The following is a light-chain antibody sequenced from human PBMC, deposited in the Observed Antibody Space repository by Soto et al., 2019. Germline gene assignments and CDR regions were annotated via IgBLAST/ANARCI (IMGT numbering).Light chain of an antibody. CDR1: SSDVGNYNL. Sequence: QSALTQPASVSGSPGQSITISCTGTSSDVGNYNLVSWYQQHPGKAPKLIIYDDSKRPSGVSNRFSGSKSGNTASLTISGLQAEDEADYYCCSYAASSTYVFGPGTKLTVL. CDR2: DDS. J-gene: IGLJ1*01. V-gene: IGLV2-23*01. CDR3: CSYAASSTYV.